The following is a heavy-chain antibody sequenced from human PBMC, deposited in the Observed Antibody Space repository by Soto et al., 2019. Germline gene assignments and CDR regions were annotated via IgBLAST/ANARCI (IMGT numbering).Heavy chain of an antibody. Sequence: GGSLRLSCAASGFTFRSYSMNWVRQAPGKGMEWVSSISSSRSYIYYADSVEGRFTISRDNAKNSLYLQTNSLRAEDTAVYYCARGALEDSSSWRNWFDPWGQGTLVTVSS. D-gene: IGHD6-13*01. CDR1: GFTFRSYS. CDR3: ARGALEDSSSWRNWFDP. CDR2: ISSSRSYI. V-gene: IGHV3-21*01. J-gene: IGHJ5*02.